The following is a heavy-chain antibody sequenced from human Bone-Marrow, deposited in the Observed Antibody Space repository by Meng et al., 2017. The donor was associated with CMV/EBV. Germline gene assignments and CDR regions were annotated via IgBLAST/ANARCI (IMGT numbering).Heavy chain of an antibody. CDR1: GYTFTSYY. V-gene: IGHV1-46*01. D-gene: IGHD3-22*01. J-gene: IGHJ6*02. CDR3: ARDRSITMIVVDYYYGMDV. Sequence: ASVKVSCKASGYTFTSYYMHWVRQAPGQGLEWLGIINPSSGSTSYAQKFEGRVTMTRDTSTSTVDMELSSLRSEDTAVYYCARDRSITMIVVDYYYGMDVWGQGTTVTVSS. CDR2: INPSSGST.